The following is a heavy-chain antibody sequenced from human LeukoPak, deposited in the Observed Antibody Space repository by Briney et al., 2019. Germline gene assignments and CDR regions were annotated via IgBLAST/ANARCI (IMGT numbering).Heavy chain of an antibody. Sequence: SQTLSLTCAISGDSVSSNSPTWNWIRQSPSRGLEWLGRTYYRSKWYTDYAISVKSRITINADTSKNQFSLQLNSVTPEDTAVYYCTREKDCVDVWGQGTTVTVSS. V-gene: IGHV6-1*01. CDR2: TYYRSKWYT. CDR3: TREKDCVDV. D-gene: IGHD3/OR15-3a*01. J-gene: IGHJ6*02. CDR1: GDSVSSNSPT.